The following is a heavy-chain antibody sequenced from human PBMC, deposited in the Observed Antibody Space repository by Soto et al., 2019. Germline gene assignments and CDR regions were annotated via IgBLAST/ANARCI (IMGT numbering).Heavy chain of an antibody. D-gene: IGHD2-15*01. CDR3: AGAGGRPYYYYGMDV. CDR2: TIPLFSTS. CDR1: AGTFNNYA. V-gene: IGHV1-69*06. J-gene: IGHJ6*02. Sequence: QEQLVQSGPEVKKPGSSVTVSCKASAGTFNNYAICWVRQAPGQGLEWMGGTIPLFSTSSYAQKFQGRVTITADKPTGTVYMEMRNLKSEDTALYYCAGAGGRPYYYYGMDVWGQGTTVTVS.